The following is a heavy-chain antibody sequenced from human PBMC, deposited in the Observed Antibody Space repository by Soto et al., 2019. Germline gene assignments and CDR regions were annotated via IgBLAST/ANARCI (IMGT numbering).Heavy chain of an antibody. V-gene: IGHV4-39*01. Sequence: SETLSLTCSVSGGTISSSIYYWAWIRHPPGKGLEWIGSIYFSGGTHYNSSLKSRVTISVDTSNNQFSLNLSSVTTADTAMYYCARQHSYCTSTRCYTSWFDPWGQGTLVTVSS. J-gene: IGHJ5*02. CDR2: IYFSGGT. CDR3: ARQHSYCTSTRCYTSWFDP. CDR1: GGTISSSIYY. D-gene: IGHD2-2*01.